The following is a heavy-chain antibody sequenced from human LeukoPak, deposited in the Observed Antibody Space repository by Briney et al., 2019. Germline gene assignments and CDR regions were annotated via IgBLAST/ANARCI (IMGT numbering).Heavy chain of an antibody. Sequence: GGSLRLSCAASGFTFSSYAMSWFRQAPGKGLEWVSTISGSGSGASAYYADSVKGRFTISRDNSKNTLYLQMNSLRAEDTAVYYCAKGHYYDSSFTRDWFDPWGQGTLVTVSS. J-gene: IGHJ5*02. CDR2: ISGSGSGASA. CDR1: GFTFSSYA. CDR3: AKGHYYDSSFTRDWFDP. D-gene: IGHD3-22*01. V-gene: IGHV3-23*01.